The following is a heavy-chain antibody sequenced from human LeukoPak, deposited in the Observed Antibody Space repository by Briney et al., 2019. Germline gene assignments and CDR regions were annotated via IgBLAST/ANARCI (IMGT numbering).Heavy chain of an antibody. CDR3: ARRLSCSGGSCHPYNWFDP. V-gene: IGHV5-51*01. J-gene: IGHJ5*02. CDR1: GCSFTSYW. Sequence: GESLQISCKGSGCSFTSYWIGWVRQMPGKGLEWMGIIYPGDSDTRYSPSFQGQVTISADKSISTAYLQWSSLKASDTAMYYCARRLSCSGGSCHPYNWFDPWGQGTLVTVSS. D-gene: IGHD2-15*01. CDR2: IYPGDSDT.